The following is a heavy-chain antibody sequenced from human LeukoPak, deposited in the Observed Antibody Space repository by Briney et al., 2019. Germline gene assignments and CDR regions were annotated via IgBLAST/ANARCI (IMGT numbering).Heavy chain of an antibody. CDR3: TTGGQLGYCSSTSCLGDFDY. CDR1: GFTFSSAW. J-gene: IGHJ4*02. Sequence: GGSLRLSCAASGFTFSSAWMSWVRQAPGKGLEWVGRIKSKTDGGTTDYAAPVKGRFTISRDDSKNTLYLQMNSLKTEDTAVYYCTTGGQLGYCSSTSCLGDFDYWGQGTLVTVSS. D-gene: IGHD2-2*01. V-gene: IGHV3-15*01. CDR2: IKSKTDGGTT.